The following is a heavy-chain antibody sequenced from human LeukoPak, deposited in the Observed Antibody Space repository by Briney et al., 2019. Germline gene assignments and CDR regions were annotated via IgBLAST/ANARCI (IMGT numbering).Heavy chain of an antibody. CDR2: ISAYNGNT. J-gene: IGHJ5*02. CDR3: ARVSDVTGTGWFDP. V-gene: IGHV1-18*01. CDR1: GYTFTSDG. D-gene: IGHD1-7*01. Sequence: ASVKVSCKASGYTFTSDGISWVRQAPGQGLEWMGWISAYNGNTNYAQKLQGRVTMTTDTSTSTAYMELRSLRSDDTAVYYCARVSDVTGTGWFDPWGQGTLVTVSS.